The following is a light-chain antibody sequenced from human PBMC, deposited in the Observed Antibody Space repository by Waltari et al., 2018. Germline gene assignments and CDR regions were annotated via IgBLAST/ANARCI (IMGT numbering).Light chain of an antibody. J-gene: IGKJ4*01. CDR2: GAS. CDR1: QSVSGSY. CDR3: QQYGNSPLT. Sequence: VLTQSPGTLSLSPGERATLSCRASQSVSGSYVAWYQQKPGQAPRLLIYGASARATGIPDRFSGGGSGADFTLTISRLEPEDFAVYYCQQYGNSPLTFGGGTKVEIK. V-gene: IGKV3-20*01.